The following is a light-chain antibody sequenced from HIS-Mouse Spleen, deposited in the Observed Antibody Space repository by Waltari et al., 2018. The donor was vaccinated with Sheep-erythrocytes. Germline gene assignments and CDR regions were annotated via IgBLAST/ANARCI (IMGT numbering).Light chain of an antibody. J-gene: IGKJ2*01. V-gene: IGKV1-6*01. CDR1: QGIRND. Sequence: AIQMTQSPSSLSASVGYRVTITCRASQGIRNDLGWSQQKPGKAPKVLIDAASSLQSGVPSRFSGSGSGTDFTLTISSLQPEDFATYYCLQDYNYPYTFGQGTKLEIK. CDR3: LQDYNYPYT. CDR2: AAS.